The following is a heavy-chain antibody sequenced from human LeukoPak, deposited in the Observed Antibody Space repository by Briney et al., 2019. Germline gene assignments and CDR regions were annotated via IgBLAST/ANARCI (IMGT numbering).Heavy chain of an antibody. J-gene: IGHJ4*02. Sequence: PGGSLRLSCAASGFAASGFTFSTFGMHWVRQAPGKGLEWVAFIRYDGSNKYYADSVKGRFTISRDNAKNSLYLQMNSLRAEDTAVYYCARYYYVSGTYMDYFDYWGQGALVTVSS. D-gene: IGHD3-10*01. V-gene: IGHV3-30*02. CDR3: ARYYYVSGTYMDYFDY. CDR1: GFTFSTFG. CDR2: IRYDGSNK.